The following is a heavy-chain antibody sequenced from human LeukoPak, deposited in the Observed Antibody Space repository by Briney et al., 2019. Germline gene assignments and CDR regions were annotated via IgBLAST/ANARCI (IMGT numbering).Heavy chain of an antibody. CDR3: ARSVSAYAGRGWFYP. V-gene: IGHV4-39*07. CDR2: MYYTGTT. CDR1: GGSIRSLGYS. J-gene: IGHJ5*02. D-gene: IGHD5-12*01. Sequence: PSETLSLTCSVSGGSIRSLGYSWGWIRQPPGKGLEWIASMYYTGTTYYNPSLKSRVTISVDTSKNQFSLNLTSVTAADTAVFYCARSVSAYAGRGWFYPWGQGTLVTVSS.